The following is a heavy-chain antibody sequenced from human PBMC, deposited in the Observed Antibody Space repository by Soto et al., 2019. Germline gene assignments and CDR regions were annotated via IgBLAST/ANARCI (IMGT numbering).Heavy chain of an antibody. Sequence: ASVKVSCKASGYTFTSYGISWERQAPGQGLEWMGWISAYNGNTNYAQKLQGRVTMTTDTSTSTAYMELRSLRSDDTAVYYCAREGVTIFGVVIPFDPWGQGTLVTVSS. V-gene: IGHV1-18*01. J-gene: IGHJ5*02. CDR1: GYTFTSYG. CDR2: ISAYNGNT. CDR3: AREGVTIFGVVIPFDP. D-gene: IGHD3-3*01.